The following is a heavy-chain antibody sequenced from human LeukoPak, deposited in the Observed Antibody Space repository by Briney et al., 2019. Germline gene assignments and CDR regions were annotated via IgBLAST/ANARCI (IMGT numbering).Heavy chain of an antibody. V-gene: IGHV3-7*01. Sequence: PGGSLRLSCAASGFTFSSYWMSWVRQAPGKGLEWVANIKQDGSEKYYVDSVKGRFTISRDNAKNSLYLQMNSLRAEDTAVYYCARAGEYQPPYYYDSTPSDAFDIWGQGTMVTVSS. D-gene: IGHD3-22*01. CDR1: GFTFSSYW. CDR2: IKQDGSEK. CDR3: ARAGEYQPPYYYDSTPSDAFDI. J-gene: IGHJ3*02.